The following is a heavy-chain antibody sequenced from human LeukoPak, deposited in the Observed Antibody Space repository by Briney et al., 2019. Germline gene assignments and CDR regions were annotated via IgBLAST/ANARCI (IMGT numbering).Heavy chain of an antibody. V-gene: IGHV3-30*09. CDR2: ISYDGTNK. Sequence: GGSLRLSCAASGFTFSSYAMHWVRQAPGKGLEWVAVISYDGTNKWYADSVQGRFAISRDNSKNTLYLQMNSLRPEDTAVYYCARESTVSHNAFDIWGQGTMVTVSS. J-gene: IGHJ3*02. CDR1: GFTFSSYA. D-gene: IGHD5/OR15-5a*01. CDR3: ARESTVSHNAFDI.